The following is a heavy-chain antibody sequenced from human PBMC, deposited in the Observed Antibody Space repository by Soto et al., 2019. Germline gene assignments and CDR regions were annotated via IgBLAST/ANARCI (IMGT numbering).Heavy chain of an antibody. V-gene: IGHV3-21*01. CDR3: ARDAKGDMRFGEFNWFDP. Sequence: GGSLRLSCAASGFTFSSYSMNWVRQAPGKGLEWVSSISSSSSYTYYADSVKGRFTISRDNAKNSLYLQMNSLRAEDTAVYYCARDAKGDMRFGEFNWFDPWGQGTLVTVSS. D-gene: IGHD3-10*01. CDR2: ISSSSSYT. CDR1: GFTFSSYS. J-gene: IGHJ5*02.